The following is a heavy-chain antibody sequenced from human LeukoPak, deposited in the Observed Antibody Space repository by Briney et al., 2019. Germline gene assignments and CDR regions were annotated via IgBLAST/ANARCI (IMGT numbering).Heavy chain of an antibody. J-gene: IGHJ4*02. Sequence: GGSLRLSCAASGFTFSSFPMSWARQAPGKGLEWVSYISSSSSYTNYADSVKGRFTISRDNAKNSLYLQMNSLRAEDTAVYYCATPEEAAAALYYFDYWGQGTLVTVSS. CDR3: ATPEEAAAALYYFDY. CDR1: GFTFSSFP. D-gene: IGHD6-13*01. V-gene: IGHV3-11*03. CDR2: ISSSSSYT.